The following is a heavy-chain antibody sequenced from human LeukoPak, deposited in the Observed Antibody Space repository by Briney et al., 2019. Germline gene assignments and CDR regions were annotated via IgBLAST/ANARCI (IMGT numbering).Heavy chain of an antibody. D-gene: IGHD5-18*01. Sequence: PSETLSLTCAVSGASMNTHYWSWIRQPPGKGLEWIGYMLDTVTTKDNPSLKSRFTLSADTSKDQFSLRLTSVTAADTAVYYCATIKRGNIFGYFDFWGQGIPVTVSS. CDR2: MLDTVTT. CDR1: GASMNTHY. V-gene: IGHV4-59*11. J-gene: IGHJ4*02. CDR3: ATIKRGNIFGYFDF.